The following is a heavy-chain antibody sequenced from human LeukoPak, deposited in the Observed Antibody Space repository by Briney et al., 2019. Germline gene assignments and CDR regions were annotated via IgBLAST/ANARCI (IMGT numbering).Heavy chain of an antibody. V-gene: IGHV3-30-3*01. CDR3: ARNKDSSGYLFDY. CDR1: GFTFSSYV. Sequence: GRSLRLSCAASGFTFSSYVMHWVRQAPGKGLEWVAVISYDGSNKYYADSVKGRFTISRDNSKNTLYLQMNSLRAEDTAVYYCARNKDSSGYLFDYWGQGTLVTVSS. J-gene: IGHJ4*02. CDR2: ISYDGSNK. D-gene: IGHD3-22*01.